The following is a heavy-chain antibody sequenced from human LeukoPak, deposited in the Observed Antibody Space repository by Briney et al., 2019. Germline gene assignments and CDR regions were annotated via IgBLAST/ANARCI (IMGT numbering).Heavy chain of an antibody. CDR3: ARDEEGGPGPDAFDI. Sequence: SETLSLTCTVSGYSISSGYYWSWIRQPAGKGLEWIGHTYTSGSTTYNPPLKSRVTMSVDPSRNQFSLKLSSVTDADTAVYYCARDEEGGPGPDAFDIWGQGTMVTVSS. CDR1: GYSISSGYY. CDR2: TYTSGST. D-gene: IGHD1-14*01. J-gene: IGHJ3*02. V-gene: IGHV4-4*07.